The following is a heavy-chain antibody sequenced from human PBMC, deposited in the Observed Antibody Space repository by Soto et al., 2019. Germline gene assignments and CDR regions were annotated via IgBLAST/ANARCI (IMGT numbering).Heavy chain of an antibody. CDR2: INAGNGNT. CDR1: GYTFTSYA. CDR3: ARERTWIQLWSYFDY. J-gene: IGHJ4*02. D-gene: IGHD5-18*01. Sequence: ASVKVSCKASGYTFTSYAMHWVRQAPGQRLEWMGWINAGNGNTKYSQKFQGRFTITRDTSASTAYMELSSLRSEDTAVYYCARERTWIQLWSYFDYWGQGTLVTVSS. V-gene: IGHV1-3*01.